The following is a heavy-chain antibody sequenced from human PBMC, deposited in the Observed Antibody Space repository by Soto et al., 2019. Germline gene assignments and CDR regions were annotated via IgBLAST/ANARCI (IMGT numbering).Heavy chain of an antibody. J-gene: IGHJ4*02. CDR3: ARHPRSPPDWNDRGAFDY. Sequence: LSLTCTVSGGSISSSSYYWGWIRQPPGKGLEWIGSIYYSGSTYYNPSLKSRVTISVDTSKNQFSLKLSSVTAADTAVYYCARHPRSPPDWNDRGAFDYWGQGTLVTV. CDR1: GGSISSSSYY. V-gene: IGHV4-39*01. D-gene: IGHD1-1*01. CDR2: IYYSGST.